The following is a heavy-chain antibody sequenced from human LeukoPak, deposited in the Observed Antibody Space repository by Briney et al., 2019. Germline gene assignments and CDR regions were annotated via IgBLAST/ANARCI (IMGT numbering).Heavy chain of an antibody. V-gene: IGHV3-21*01. Sequence: GGSLRLSCAASGSTFSSYSMNWVRQAPGKGLEWVSSISSSSSYIYYADSVKGRFTISRDNAKNSLYLQMNSLRAEDTAVYYCARDVNISGWYGDYWGQGTLVTVSS. CDR2: ISSSSSYI. J-gene: IGHJ4*02. CDR3: ARDVNISGWYGDY. CDR1: GSTFSSYS. D-gene: IGHD6-19*01.